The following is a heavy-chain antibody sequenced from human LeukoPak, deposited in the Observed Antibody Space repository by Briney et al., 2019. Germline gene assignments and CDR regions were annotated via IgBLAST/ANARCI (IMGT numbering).Heavy chain of an antibody. CDR2: INSDGSST. Sequence: GGSLRLSCAASGFTFSSYWMHWVRQAPGKGLVWVSRINSDGSSTSYADSVKSRFTISRDNAKNTLYLQMNSLRAEDTAVYYCARDLVVVAAPNYYYYYMDVWGKGTTVTVSS. V-gene: IGHV3-74*01. D-gene: IGHD2-15*01. CDR3: ARDLVVVAAPNYYYYYMDV. CDR1: GFTFSSYW. J-gene: IGHJ6*03.